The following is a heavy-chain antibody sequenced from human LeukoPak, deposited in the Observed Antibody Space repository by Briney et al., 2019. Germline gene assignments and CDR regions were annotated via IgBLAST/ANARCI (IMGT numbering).Heavy chain of an antibody. V-gene: IGHV4-38-2*02. CDR3: ARDRESSPWELLLDS. D-gene: IGHD1-26*01. Sequence: PSETLSLTCAVSGYSIRSGYYWAWIRQPPGKGLEWIGSLHHTRSTYYNPSLKSRVTMSVDRSNNKFSLNLNSVTAADTAVYYCARDRESSPWELLLDSWGQGIVVTVSS. CDR1: GYSIRSGYY. J-gene: IGHJ5*01. CDR2: LHHTRST.